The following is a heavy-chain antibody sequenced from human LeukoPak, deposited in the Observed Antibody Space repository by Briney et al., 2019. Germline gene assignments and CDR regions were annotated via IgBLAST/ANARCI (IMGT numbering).Heavy chain of an antibody. Sequence: TGGPLTLSCAASGFTFSSYWMTWVRQAPGKGLEWVANIKQDGSEKYYVDSVKGRFTISRDNAKNSLSLQMNSLRAEDTAVYYCARDRIAAAGNWRWFDPWGQGTLVTVSS. J-gene: IGHJ5*02. CDR2: IKQDGSEK. CDR1: GFTFSSYW. CDR3: ARDRIAAAGNWRWFDP. V-gene: IGHV3-7*04. D-gene: IGHD6-13*01.